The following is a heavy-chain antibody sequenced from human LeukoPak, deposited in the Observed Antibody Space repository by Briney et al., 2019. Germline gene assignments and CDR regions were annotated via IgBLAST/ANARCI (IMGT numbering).Heavy chain of an antibody. J-gene: IGHJ6*02. D-gene: IGHD6-25*01. V-gene: IGHV4-59*08. Sequence: PSETLSLTCTASGDSMSSYYWSWIRQPPPKGLEWIGHIYYSGSTDYNPSLKSRLTISVDTSKNQFSLQLSSVTAADTAVYFCARQNSGARLNVWGQGTTVTVSS. CDR1: GDSMSSYY. CDR3: ARQNSGARLNV. CDR2: IYYSGST.